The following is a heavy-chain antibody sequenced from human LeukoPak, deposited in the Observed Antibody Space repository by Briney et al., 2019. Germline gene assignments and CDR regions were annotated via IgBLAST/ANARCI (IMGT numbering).Heavy chain of an antibody. CDR2: VYYTGST. D-gene: IGHD4-17*01. J-gene: IGHJ5*02. Sequence: SETLSLTCTVSGGSISSALYHWGWIRQPPGKNLEWLGSVYYTGSTHNNPSLKSRVTISVDTSKNQFSLKLSSVTAADTAVYYCAKITPGDYARERFNWFDPWGQGTLVTVSS. V-gene: IGHV4-39*07. CDR1: GGSISSALYH. CDR3: AKITPGDYARERFNWFDP.